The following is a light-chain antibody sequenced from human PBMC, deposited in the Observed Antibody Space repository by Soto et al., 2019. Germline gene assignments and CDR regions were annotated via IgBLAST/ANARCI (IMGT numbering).Light chain of an antibody. CDR1: QSVSSSY. V-gene: IGKV3-20*01. CDR3: PQYGSSLT. CDR2: GAS. J-gene: IGKJ1*01. Sequence: EIVLTQSPGTLSLSPGERATLSCRASQSVSSSYLAWYQQKPGQAPRLLIYGASSRHTGIPSRFSGSGSGTDITLNISRLEPEDFAVYYCPQYGSSLTFGQGTKVEIK.